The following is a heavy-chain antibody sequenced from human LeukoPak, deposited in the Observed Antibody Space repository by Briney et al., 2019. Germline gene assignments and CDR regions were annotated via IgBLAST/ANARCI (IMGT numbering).Heavy chain of an antibody. J-gene: IGHJ4*02. V-gene: IGHV4-39*01. CDR2: IYYSGST. CDR3: ARHAAGTDY. D-gene: IGHD6-13*01. CDR1: GGSISSSSYY. Sequence: SETLSLTCTVSGGSISSSSYYWGWIRQPPGKGLEWIGSIYYSGSTYYNPSLKSRVTISVDTSKNQFSLKLSSVTAADTAVYYCARHAAGTDYWGQGTLVTASS.